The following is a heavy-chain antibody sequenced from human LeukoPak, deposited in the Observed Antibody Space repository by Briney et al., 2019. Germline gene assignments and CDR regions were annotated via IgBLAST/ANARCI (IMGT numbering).Heavy chain of an antibody. J-gene: IGHJ5*02. CDR1: GGSFSGYY. CDR2: INHSGST. V-gene: IGHV4-34*01. Sequence: PETLSLTCAVYGGSFSGYYWSWIRQPPGKGLEWIGEINHSGSTNYNPSLKSRVTISVDTSKNQCSLKLSSVTAADTAVYYCASGRYYYDSSGPPTWGQGTLVTVSS. CDR3: ASGRYYYDSSGPPT. D-gene: IGHD3-22*01.